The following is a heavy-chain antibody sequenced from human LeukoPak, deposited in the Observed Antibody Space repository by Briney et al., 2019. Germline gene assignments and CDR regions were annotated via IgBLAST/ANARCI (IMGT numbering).Heavy chain of an antibody. V-gene: IGHV3-43*02. D-gene: IGHD4-23*01. CDR2: ISGDGGST. CDR1: GFMFHDYA. CDR3: ARGDYGGDYFDY. Sequence: GGSLTLSCAAPGFMFHDYAIHWVRQAPGKGLEWVSLISGDGGSTFYADSVKGRFTISRDNVQNSLYLQMNSLRAEDTAVYYCARGDYGGDYFDYWGQGTLVTVSS. J-gene: IGHJ4*02.